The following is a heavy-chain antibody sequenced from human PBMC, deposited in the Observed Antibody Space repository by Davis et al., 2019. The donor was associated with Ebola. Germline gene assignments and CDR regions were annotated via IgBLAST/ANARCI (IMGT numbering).Heavy chain of an antibody. J-gene: IGHJ4*02. CDR2: IIPILDTT. D-gene: IGHD5-18*01. Sequence: SVKVSCKASGGTFNTLSISWVRQAPGQGLEWMGGIIPILDTTNYAQKFQGRVAISADKSTNTAYMELSSLRSEDTAMYYCAKGYGSYFDYWGQGTLVTVSS. V-gene: IGHV1-69*10. CDR1: GGTFNTLS. CDR3: AKGYGSYFDY.